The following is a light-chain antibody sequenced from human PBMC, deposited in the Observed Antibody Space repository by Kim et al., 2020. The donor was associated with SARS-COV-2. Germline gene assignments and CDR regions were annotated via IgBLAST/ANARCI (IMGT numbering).Light chain of an antibody. CDR1: NIGTKH. Sequence: VSGALGQTASSSWGGDNIGTKHVQWYQQKAGQAPMLVIYRDNNRPSGIPERFSGSNSGNTATLTISVAQVGDEAEYYCQVWDNSVIFGGGTQLTVL. V-gene: IGLV3-9*01. CDR3: QVWDNSVI. CDR2: RDN. J-gene: IGLJ2*01.